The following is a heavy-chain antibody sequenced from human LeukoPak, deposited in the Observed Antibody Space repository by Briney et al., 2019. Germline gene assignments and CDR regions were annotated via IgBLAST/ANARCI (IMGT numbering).Heavy chain of an antibody. CDR1: GGTFSSYA. CDR2: IIPIFGTA. V-gene: IGHV1-69*05. D-gene: IGHD3-22*01. CDR3: ARETYYYDSSGYRDAFDI. J-gene: IGHJ3*02. Sequence: GVSVKVSCKASGGTFSSYAISWVRQAPGQGLEWMGGIIPIFGTANYAQKFQGRVTITTDESTSTAYMELSSLRSEDTAVYYCARETYYYDSSGYRDAFDIWGQGTMVTVSS.